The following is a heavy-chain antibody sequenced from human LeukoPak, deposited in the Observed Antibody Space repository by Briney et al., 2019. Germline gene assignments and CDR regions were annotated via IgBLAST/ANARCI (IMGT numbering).Heavy chain of an antibody. CDR1: GGSISSYY. V-gene: IGHV4-59*01. CDR3: ARAVTGYCSSTSCQYYFDY. J-gene: IGHJ4*02. Sequence: PSETLSLTCTVSGGSISSYYWSWIRQPPGKGLEWIGYIYYSGSTNYNPSLKSRVTISVDTSKNQFSLKLSPVTAADTAVYYCARAVTGYCSSTSCQYYFDYWGQGTLVTVSS. D-gene: IGHD2-2*01. CDR2: IYYSGST.